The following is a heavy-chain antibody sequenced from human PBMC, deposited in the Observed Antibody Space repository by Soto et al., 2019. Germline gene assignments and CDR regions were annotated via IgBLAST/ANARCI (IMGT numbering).Heavy chain of an antibody. D-gene: IGHD3-22*01. Sequence: SETLSLTCTVSGGSVSSNSYSWGWIRQSPGKGLEWIGTIYSSENTYYNPSLLSRVTISVDTSKNEFSLRLSSVTAADTAVYYCARESKYDTSGYPPWFAPWGQGTLVTVSS. V-gene: IGHV4-39*02. CDR1: GGSVSSNSYS. J-gene: IGHJ5*02. CDR2: IYSSENT. CDR3: ARESKYDTSGYPPWFAP.